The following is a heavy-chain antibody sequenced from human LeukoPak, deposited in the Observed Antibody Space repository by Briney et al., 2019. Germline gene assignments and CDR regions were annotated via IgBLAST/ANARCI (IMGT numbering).Heavy chain of an antibody. Sequence: EASETLSLTCTVSGGSISSSSYYWGWIRQPPGKGLEWIVSIYYSASTYYNPSLKSRVTISVDTSKNQFSLKLSSVTAADTAVYYCARQRARGTTVTPNWFDPWGQGTLVTVSS. D-gene: IGHD4-17*01. CDR3: ARQRARGTTVTPNWFDP. V-gene: IGHV4-39*01. CDR2: IYYSAST. CDR1: GGSISSSSYY. J-gene: IGHJ5*02.